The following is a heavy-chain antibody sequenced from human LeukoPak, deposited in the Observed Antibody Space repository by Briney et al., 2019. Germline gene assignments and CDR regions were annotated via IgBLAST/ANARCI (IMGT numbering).Heavy chain of an antibody. V-gene: IGHV3-23*01. Sequence: GGSLRLSCAASGFTFSSYAMSWVRQAPGKGLEWVSAISGSGGSTYYADSVKGRFTISRDSSKNTLYLQMNSLRAEDTAVYYCAKTNRDSSGSGYTDVWGKGTTVTVSS. CDR2: ISGSGGST. CDR3: AKTNRDSSGSGYTDV. CDR1: GFTFSSYA. J-gene: IGHJ6*03. D-gene: IGHD3-22*01.